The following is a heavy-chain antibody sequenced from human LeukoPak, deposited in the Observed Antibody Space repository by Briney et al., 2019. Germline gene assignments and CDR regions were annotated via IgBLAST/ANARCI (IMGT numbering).Heavy chain of an antibody. D-gene: IGHD3-3*01. CDR1: GFTFGDYY. V-gene: IGHV3-11*04. CDR3: ARDWYDFWSGHGFDI. J-gene: IGHJ3*02. CDR2: ISSSGSTI. Sequence: RGSRRPSCAASGFTFGDYYMSWIRHAPGKWLGWVSYISSSGSTIYYADSVKGRFTISRDNAKNSLYLRMNSLRAEDTAVYYCARDWYDFWSGHGFDIWGQGTMVTVSS.